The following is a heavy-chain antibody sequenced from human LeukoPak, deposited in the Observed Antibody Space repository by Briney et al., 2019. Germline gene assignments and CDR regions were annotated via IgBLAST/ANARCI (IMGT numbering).Heavy chain of an antibody. J-gene: IGHJ4*02. CDR1: GGSISNGGYY. CDR2: IYTSGST. CDR3: AVRQNDFWSGKAVDY. V-gene: IGHV4-61*02. Sequence: SQTLSLTCTVSGGSISNGGYYWSWIRQPAGKGLEWIGRIYTSGSTNYNPSLKSRLTISVDTSKNQFSLKLSSVTAADTAVYYCAVRQNDFWSGKAVDYWGQGTLVTVSS. D-gene: IGHD3-3*01.